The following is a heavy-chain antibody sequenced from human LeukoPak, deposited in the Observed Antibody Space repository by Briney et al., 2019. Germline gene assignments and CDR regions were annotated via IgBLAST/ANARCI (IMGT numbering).Heavy chain of an antibody. CDR2: INSVGSSI. V-gene: IGHV3-74*01. CDR1: GFTFSSYW. Sequence: GGSLRLSCAASGFTFSSYWMHWVRQAPGKGLVWVSRINSVGSSIRYADSVEGRFTISRDNAKNTLYLEMSSLRGEDTAVYYCATTYYYETSGYYPFDHWGQGTLVTVSS. CDR3: ATTYYYETSGYYPFDH. J-gene: IGHJ4*02. D-gene: IGHD3-22*01.